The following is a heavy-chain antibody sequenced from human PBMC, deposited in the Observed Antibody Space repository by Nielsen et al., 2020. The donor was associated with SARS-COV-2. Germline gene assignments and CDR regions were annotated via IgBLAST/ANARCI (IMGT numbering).Heavy chain of an antibody. CDR1: GYTFTDYY. CDR3: ARGRDYGEYFQH. CDR2: INPNSGGT. J-gene: IGHJ1*01. V-gene: IGHV1-2*02. D-gene: IGHD4-17*01. Sequence: ASVKVSCKASGYTFTDYYIHWVRQAPGQGLEWMGWINPNSGGTDYAQKFQGRVTMTWDTSITTAYMELPRLRYDDTAVYYCARGRDYGEYFQHWGQGTLVTVSS.